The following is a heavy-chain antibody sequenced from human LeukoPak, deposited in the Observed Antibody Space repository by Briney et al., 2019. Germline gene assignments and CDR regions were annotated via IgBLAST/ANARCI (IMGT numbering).Heavy chain of an antibody. CDR2: IDPSDSET. Sequence: GESLKISCKASGYSFTSYWIGWVRQLPGKGLEWMGIIDPSDSETPYTPSFQGQVTISADKSLSTAYLQWNSLKASDTAMYYCARQTSMGRSGDYWGQGTLVTVSS. D-gene: IGHD7-27*01. CDR3: ARQTSMGRSGDY. J-gene: IGHJ4*02. V-gene: IGHV5-51*01. CDR1: GYSFTSYW.